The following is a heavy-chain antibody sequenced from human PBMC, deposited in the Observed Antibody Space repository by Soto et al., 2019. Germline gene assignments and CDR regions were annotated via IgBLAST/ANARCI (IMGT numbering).Heavy chain of an antibody. V-gene: IGHV4-30-2*01. CDR1: GCSITSDGYS. CDR2: IYQSGSA. CDR3: ARDSDTAAGFGMDV. D-gene: IGHD5-18*01. J-gene: IGHJ6*02. Sequence: PXETLSLTCTVAGCSITSDGYSWSWVRQPPGKGLEWISYIYQSGSAYYNPSLKGRVTTSVDKSKNQFSLKLNSLTAADTAVYYCARDSDTAAGFGMDVWGQGTTVTVSS.